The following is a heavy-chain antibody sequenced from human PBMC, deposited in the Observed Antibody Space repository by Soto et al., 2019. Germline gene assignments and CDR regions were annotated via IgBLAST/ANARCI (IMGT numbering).Heavy chain of an antibody. CDR3: ARRCRRRYIVGRGFDI. V-gene: IGHV4-39*01. J-gene: IGHJ2*01. CDR2: ICYSGST. Sequence: WVSIKQTPGKGLAWSGSICYSGSTYYNPSLKSRVTISGDTSKNQFSLKLSSVTAADTAVYYCARRCRRRYIVGRGFDICGRGTLV. D-gene: IGHD3-16*02.